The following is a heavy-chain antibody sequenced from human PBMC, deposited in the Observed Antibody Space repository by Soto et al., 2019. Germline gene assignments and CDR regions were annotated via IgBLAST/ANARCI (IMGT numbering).Heavy chain of an antibody. Sequence: QVQLVQSGAEVKKPGSSVKVSCKASGGTFSSYAISWVRQAPGQVLEWMGGIIPLFGTANYAQKFQGRVTITADESTSTAYMELSSLTSEDTAVYYCAQTLGLAVAGPGRFALWGRGTLVTVSS. V-gene: IGHV1-69*12. CDR3: AQTLGLAVAGPGRFAL. CDR2: IIPLFGTA. CDR1: GGTFSSYA. J-gene: IGHJ2*01. D-gene: IGHD6-19*01.